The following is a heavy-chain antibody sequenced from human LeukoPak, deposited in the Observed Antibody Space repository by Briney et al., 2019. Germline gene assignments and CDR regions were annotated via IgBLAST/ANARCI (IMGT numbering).Heavy chain of an antibody. CDR3: ARGDLYGSGSYLDY. V-gene: IGHV4-39*07. Sequence: SETLSLTCTVSGGSISSSSYYWGWIRQPPGKGLEWIGSIYYSGSTYYNPSLKSRVTISVDTSKNQFSLKLSSVTAADTAVYYCARGDLYGSGSYLDYWGQGTLVTVSS. CDR2: IYYSGST. D-gene: IGHD3-10*01. J-gene: IGHJ4*02. CDR1: GGSISSSSYY.